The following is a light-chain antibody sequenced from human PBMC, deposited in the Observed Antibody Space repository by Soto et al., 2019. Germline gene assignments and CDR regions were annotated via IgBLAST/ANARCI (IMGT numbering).Light chain of an antibody. CDR1: SSDVGGYNY. CDR3: SSYTGSSTPYV. Sequence: QSALTQPASVSGSPGQSITISCTGTSSDVGGYNYVSWYHQHPGKAPKLIIYEVSNRPSGVSNRFSGSKSGNTASLTISGLQAEDEADYYCSSYTGSSTPYVFGTGTKLTVL. V-gene: IGLV2-14*01. J-gene: IGLJ1*01. CDR2: EVS.